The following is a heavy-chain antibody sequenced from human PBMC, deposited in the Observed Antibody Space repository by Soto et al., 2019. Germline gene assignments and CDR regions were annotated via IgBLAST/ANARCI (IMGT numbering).Heavy chain of an antibody. V-gene: IGHV1-2*04. J-gene: IGHJ3*02. CDR2: INPNSGGT. CDR3: ARSISVDTAMVRLRAFDI. Sequence: GASVKVSCKASGYTFTGYYMHWVRQAPGQGLEWMGWINPNSGGTNYAQKFQGWVTMTRDTSISTAYMELSRLRSDDTAVYYCARSISVDTAMVRLRAFDIWGQGTMVTVSS. CDR1: GYTFTGYY. D-gene: IGHD5-18*01.